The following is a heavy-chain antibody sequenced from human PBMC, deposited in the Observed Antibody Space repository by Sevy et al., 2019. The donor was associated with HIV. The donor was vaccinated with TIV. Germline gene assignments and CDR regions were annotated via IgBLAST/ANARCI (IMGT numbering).Heavy chain of an antibody. CDR1: GFTFSSYA. J-gene: IGHJ4*02. V-gene: IGHV3-30-3*01. D-gene: IGHD3-16*01. Sequence: GGSLRLSCAASGFTFSSYAMHWVRQAPGKGLEWVAVISYDGSNKYYADSVKGRFIISRDNAKSSVYLQMNSLRDEDAAVYYCFGGTNWGQGTLVTVSS. CDR2: ISYDGSNK. CDR3: FGGTN.